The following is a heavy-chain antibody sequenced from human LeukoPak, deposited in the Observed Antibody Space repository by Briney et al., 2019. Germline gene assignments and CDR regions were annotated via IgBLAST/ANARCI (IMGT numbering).Heavy chain of an antibody. D-gene: IGHD6-19*01. CDR1: GGTFSSYA. CDR2: IIPIFGTA. Sequence: ASVKVSCKASGGTFSSYAISWVRQAPGQGLEWMGGIIPIFGTANYAQKFQGRVTITADQSTSTAYMELCSLRSQDTAVYYCARSSGWNSFDYWGQGTLVTVSS. V-gene: IGHV1-69*13. CDR3: ARSSGWNSFDY. J-gene: IGHJ4*02.